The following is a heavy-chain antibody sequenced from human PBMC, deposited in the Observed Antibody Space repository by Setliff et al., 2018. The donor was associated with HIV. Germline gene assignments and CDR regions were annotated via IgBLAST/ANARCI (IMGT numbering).Heavy chain of an antibody. V-gene: IGHV1-18*01. CDR3: ARVSRLGDSYGYYYYYMDG. Sequence: ASVKVSCKASGYTFTSYGISWVRQAPGQGLEWMGWISAYNGNTHYAQRLQGRVTMTTDTSTRTAYMELRSMSSDDTAVYYCARVSRLGDSYGYYYYYMDGWGKGTTVTVSS. CDR2: ISAYNGNT. CDR1: GYTFTSYG. J-gene: IGHJ6*03. D-gene: IGHD2-21*01.